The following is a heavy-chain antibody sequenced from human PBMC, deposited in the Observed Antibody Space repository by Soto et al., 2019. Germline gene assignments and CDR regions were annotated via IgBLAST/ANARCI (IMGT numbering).Heavy chain of an antibody. CDR1: GGSISSYY. CDR2: IYYSGST. CDR3: ARVIGYCSSTSCSEYYFDY. V-gene: IGHV4-59*01. J-gene: IGHJ4*02. D-gene: IGHD2-2*01. Sequence: ETLSLTCTVSGGSISSYYWSWIRQPPGKGLEWIGYIYYSGSTNYNPSLKSRVTISVDTSKNQFSLKLSSVTAADTAVYYCARVIGYCSSTSCSEYYFDYWGQGTLVTVSS.